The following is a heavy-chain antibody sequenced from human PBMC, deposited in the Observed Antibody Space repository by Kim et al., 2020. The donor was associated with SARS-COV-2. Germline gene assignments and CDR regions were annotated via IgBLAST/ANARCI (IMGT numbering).Heavy chain of an antibody. D-gene: IGHD4-17*01. Sequence: GGSLRLSCTVSGFTLGDYAMHWVRQSPGKGLEWISAISWDSGRLDYADSAKGRFTISRDNAKNSLYLQLNSLRDEDTAVYYCAPEVNDYVDDLRHYNFD. CDR3: APEVNDYVDDLRHYNFD. CDR2: ISWDSGRL. J-gene: IGHJ5*01. V-gene: IGHV3-9*01. CDR1: GFTLGDYA.